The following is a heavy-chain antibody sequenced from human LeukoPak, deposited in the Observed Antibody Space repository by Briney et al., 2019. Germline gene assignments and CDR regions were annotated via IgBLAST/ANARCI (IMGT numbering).Heavy chain of an antibody. D-gene: IGHD6-13*01. J-gene: IGHJ5*02. V-gene: IGHV4-34*01. CDR1: GGSFSGYY. CDR2: INHSGGT. Sequence: SETLSLTCAVYGGSFSGYYWSWIRQPPGKGLEWIGEINHSGGTNYNPSLKSRVTISVDTSKNQFSLKLSSVTAADTAVYYCARGSFTRAAAAYNWFDPWGQGTLVTVSS. CDR3: ARGSFTRAAAAYNWFDP.